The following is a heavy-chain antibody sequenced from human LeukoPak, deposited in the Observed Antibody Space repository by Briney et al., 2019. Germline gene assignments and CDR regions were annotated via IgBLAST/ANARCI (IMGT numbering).Heavy chain of an antibody. D-gene: IGHD3-3*01. CDR2: INHSGST. Sequence: SETLSLTCAVYGGSFSGYYWSWIRQPPGKGLEWIWEINHSGSTNYNPSLKSRVTISVDTSKNQFSLKLSSVTAADTAVYYCARLMTYDFWRAPSYMDVWGKGTTVTVSS. CDR3: ARLMTYDFWRAPSYMDV. J-gene: IGHJ6*03. V-gene: IGHV4-34*01. CDR1: GGSFSGYY.